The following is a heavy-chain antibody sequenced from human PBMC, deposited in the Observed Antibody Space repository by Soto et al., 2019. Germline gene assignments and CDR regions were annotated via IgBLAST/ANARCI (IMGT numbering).Heavy chain of an antibody. D-gene: IGHD3-10*01. V-gene: IGHV1-18*01. CDR2: ISAYNGNT. J-gene: IGHJ5*02. CDR3: ARTYGSGSHNWFDP. Sequence: GASVKVSCKASGYTFTSYGISWVRQAPGQGLEWMGWISAYNGNTNYAQKLQGRVTMTTDTSTSTAYMELRSLRSDDTAVYYCARTYGSGSHNWFDPWAREPWSPSPQ. CDR1: GYTFTSYG.